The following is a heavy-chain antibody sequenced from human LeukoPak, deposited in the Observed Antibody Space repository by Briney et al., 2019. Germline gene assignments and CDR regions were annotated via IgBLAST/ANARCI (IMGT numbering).Heavy chain of an antibody. Sequence: GGSLRLSCEASGFDFSSHWMHWVRQAPGKGLVWISNIRGDGSLLGYADSVKGRFTVSRDNAKNTLFLHMTSLRAEDTAVYYCARDEVGAPPIDYWDQGALVTVSS. J-gene: IGHJ4*02. CDR3: ARDEVGAPPIDY. V-gene: IGHV3-74*01. D-gene: IGHD1-26*01. CDR1: GFDFSSHW. CDR2: IRGDGSLL.